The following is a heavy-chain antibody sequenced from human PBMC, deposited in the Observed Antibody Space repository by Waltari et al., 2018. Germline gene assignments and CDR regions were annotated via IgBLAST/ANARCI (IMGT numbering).Heavy chain of an antibody. CDR1: GFTFSSYG. D-gene: IGHD1-20*01. CDR3: ARALTGTLRGAFDI. V-gene: IGHV3-33*01. CDR2: IWYDGSNK. Sequence: QVQLVESGGGVVQPGRSLRLSCAASGFTFSSYGMPWVRQAPGKGLEWVAVIWYDGSNKYYADSVKGRFTISRDNSKNTLYLQMNSLRAEDTAVYYCARALTGTLRGAFDIWGQGTMVTVSS. J-gene: IGHJ3*02.